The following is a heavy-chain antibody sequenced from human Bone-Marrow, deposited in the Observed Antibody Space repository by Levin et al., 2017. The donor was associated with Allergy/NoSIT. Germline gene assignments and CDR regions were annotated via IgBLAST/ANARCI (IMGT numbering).Heavy chain of an antibody. Sequence: SQTLSLTCAVYGGSFSGYYWSWTRQPPGKGLEWIGEINHSGSTNYNPSLKSRVTISVDTSKNQFSLKLSSVTAADTAVYYCARGRGITMVRGGLDDYWGQGTLVTVSS. V-gene: IGHV4-34*01. CDR2: INHSGST. CDR3: ARGRGITMVRGGLDDY. J-gene: IGHJ4*02. CDR1: GGSFSGYY. D-gene: IGHD3-10*01.